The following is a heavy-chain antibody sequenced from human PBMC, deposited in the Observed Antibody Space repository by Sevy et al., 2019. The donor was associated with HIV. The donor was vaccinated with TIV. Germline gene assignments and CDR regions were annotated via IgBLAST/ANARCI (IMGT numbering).Heavy chain of an antibody. CDR2: IYPGDSDT. J-gene: IGHJ5*02. CDR3: ARGIRYCSSTSCLNWFDP. D-gene: IGHD2-2*01. V-gene: IGHV5-51*01. CDR1: GYSFTSYW. Sequence: GESLKISCKGSGYSFTSYWIGWVRQMPGKGLEWMGIIYPGDSDTRYSPSFKGQVTISADKSISTAYLQWSSLKASDTAMYYCARGIRYCSSTSCLNWFDPWGQGTLVTVSS.